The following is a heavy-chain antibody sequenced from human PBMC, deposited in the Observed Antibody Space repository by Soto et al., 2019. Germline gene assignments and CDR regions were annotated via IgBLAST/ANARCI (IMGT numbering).Heavy chain of an antibody. J-gene: IGHJ2*01. CDR2: VYHSGKT. CDR3: ARPRGTTPAVWYFDL. D-gene: IGHD2-2*01. CDR1: GDYISSHY. V-gene: IGHV4-59*08. Sequence: QVQLQESGPGLVKPSETLSLTCTVSGDYISSHYWSWLRQPPGKGLEWIGYVYHSGKTDSKPSLKSRVTLSMDTSKNQISLTLTSATAADTAVYYCARPRGTTPAVWYFDLWGRGTLVTVSS.